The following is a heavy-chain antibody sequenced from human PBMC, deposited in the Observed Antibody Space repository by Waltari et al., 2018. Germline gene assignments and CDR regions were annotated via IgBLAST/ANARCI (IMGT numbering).Heavy chain of an antibody. J-gene: IGHJ6*02. V-gene: IGHV1-46*01. CDR1: GYTFTSYY. CDR3: ATPTGRYYYYYGMDV. Sequence: QVQLVQSGAEVKKPGASVKVSCKASGYTFTSYYMHWVRQAPGQGLEWMGIINPSGGSTSYAQKFQGRVTITRNTSISTAYMELSSLRSEDTAVYYCATPTGRYYYYYGMDVWGQGTTVTVSS. CDR2: INPSGGST. D-gene: IGHD3-3*01.